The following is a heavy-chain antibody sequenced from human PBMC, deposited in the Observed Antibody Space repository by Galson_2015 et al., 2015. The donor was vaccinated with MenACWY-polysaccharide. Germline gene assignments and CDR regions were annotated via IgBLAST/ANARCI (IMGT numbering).Heavy chain of an antibody. Sequence: SLRLSCAASGFTFSSYAMSWVRQAPGKGLEWVSGISGSGGSTYYADSVKGRFTISRDNSKNTLYLQMNSLRAEDTAVYYCAKKFTIYGVPRGVDGWGQGTTVAVSS. D-gene: IGHD3-3*01. V-gene: IGHV3-23*01. J-gene: IGHJ6*02. CDR3: AKKFTIYGVPRGVDG. CDR2: ISGSGGST. CDR1: GFTFSSYA.